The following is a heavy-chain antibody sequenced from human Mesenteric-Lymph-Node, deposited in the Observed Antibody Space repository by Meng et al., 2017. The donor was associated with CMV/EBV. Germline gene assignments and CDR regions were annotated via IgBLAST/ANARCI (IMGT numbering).Heavy chain of an antibody. V-gene: IGHV3-48*04. Sequence: GGSLRLSCAASGFTFSSYWMSWVRQAPGKGLEWVSYISTSGSTINYADSVKGRFTISRDNAKNSLYLQMNSLRAEDTAVYYCVRFVGYCSVTSCFDFWGQGTLVTVSS. J-gene: IGHJ4*02. CDR2: ISTSGSTI. CDR3: VRFVGYCSVTSCFDF. CDR1: GFTFSSYW. D-gene: IGHD2-2*01.